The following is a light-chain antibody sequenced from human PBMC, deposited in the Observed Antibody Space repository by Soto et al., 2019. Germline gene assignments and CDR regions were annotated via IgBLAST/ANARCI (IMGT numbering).Light chain of an antibody. V-gene: IGKV3-20*01. Sequence: EMGWTQSPGTLALSPGEGATLSCRASQSVSKYLAWYQQKPGQAPRLLIYGASSRATGIPDSFSGSGSGTDFTLTISRLEPEDFAVYYCQQYGGSPQTFGQGTKVDIK. CDR1: QSVSKY. J-gene: IGKJ1*01. CDR2: GAS. CDR3: QQYGGSPQT.